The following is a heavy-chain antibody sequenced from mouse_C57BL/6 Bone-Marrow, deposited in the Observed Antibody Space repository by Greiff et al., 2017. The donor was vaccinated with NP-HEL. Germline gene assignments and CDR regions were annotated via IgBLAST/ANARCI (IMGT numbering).Heavy chain of an antibody. CDR2: IHPNSGST. V-gene: IGHV1-64*01. Sequence: QVQLQQPGAELVKPGASVKLSCKASGYTFTSYWMHWVKQRPGQGLAWIGMIHPNSGSTNYNEKFKSKATLTVDKSSSTAYMQLSSLTSEDSAVYYCAGGYYYGSGNYWGQGTTLTVSS. CDR3: AGGYYYGSGNY. J-gene: IGHJ2*01. D-gene: IGHD1-1*01. CDR1: GYTFTSYW.